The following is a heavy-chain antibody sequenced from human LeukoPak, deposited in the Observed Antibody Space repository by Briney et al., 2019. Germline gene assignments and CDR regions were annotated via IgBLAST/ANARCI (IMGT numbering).Heavy chain of an antibody. CDR2: ISDNGERT. D-gene: IGHD2-15*01. Sequence: RGSLRLSCAVSGFTFRTYGMNWVRQAPGKGLEWVSAISDNGERTYYADSVKGRFTISRDNSKSTLYLQMNSLRAEDTAVYYCAKERGPSKPSDYWGQGTLVTVSS. J-gene: IGHJ4*02. V-gene: IGHV3-23*01. CDR1: GFTFRTYG. CDR3: AKERGPSKPSDY.